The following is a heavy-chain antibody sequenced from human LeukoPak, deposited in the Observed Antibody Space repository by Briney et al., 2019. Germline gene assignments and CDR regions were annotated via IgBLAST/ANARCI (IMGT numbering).Heavy chain of an antibody. Sequence: GGSLRLSCAASGFTFSSYEMNWVRQAPGKGLEWVSYISSSGSTIYYADSVNGRFTISRDNAKNSLYLQMNSLRAEDTAVYYCARDSAGSGSYVGYFEYWGQGTLVTVSS. V-gene: IGHV3-48*03. J-gene: IGHJ4*02. D-gene: IGHD3-10*01. CDR3: ARDSAGSGSYVGYFEY. CDR2: ISSSGSTI. CDR1: GFTFSSYE.